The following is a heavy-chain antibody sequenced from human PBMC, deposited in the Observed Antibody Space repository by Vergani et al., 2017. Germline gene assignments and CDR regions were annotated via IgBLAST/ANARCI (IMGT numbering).Heavy chain of an antibody. D-gene: IGHD6-19*01. CDR2: IWYDGSNK. Sequence: VQLLESGGGLVQPGGSLRLSCAASGFTFSSYGMHWVRQAPGKGPGWVAVIWYDGSNKYYADSVKGRFTISRDNSKNTLYLQMNILRAEDTAVYYCARVPRSGWLLYYYYGMDVWGQGTTVTVSS. CDR1: GFTFSSYG. V-gene: IGHV3-33*01. J-gene: IGHJ6*02. CDR3: ARVPRSGWLLYYYYGMDV.